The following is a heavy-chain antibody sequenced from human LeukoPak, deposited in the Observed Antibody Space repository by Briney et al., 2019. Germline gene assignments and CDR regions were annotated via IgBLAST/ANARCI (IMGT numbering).Heavy chain of an antibody. CDR3: ARTAHTVAGFVY. J-gene: IGHJ4*02. D-gene: IGHD6-19*01. V-gene: IGHV3-30*04. Sequence: GGSLRLSCAASGFTFSSYTMHWVRQAPDKGLEWVAVISYDGSDKYYADSVKGRFTISRDNSKNTVYLQMNSLRAEDTAVYFCARTAHTVAGFVYWGQGTLVTVSS. CDR2: ISYDGSDK. CDR1: GFTFSSYT.